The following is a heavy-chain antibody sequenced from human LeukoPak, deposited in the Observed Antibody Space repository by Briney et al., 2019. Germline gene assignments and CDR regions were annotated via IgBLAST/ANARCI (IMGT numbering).Heavy chain of an antibody. V-gene: IGHV3-74*01. CDR3: ARDDY. CDR2: INPDGSTT. J-gene: IGHJ4*02. CDR1: GFTFSEYW. Sequence: GGSLRLSCAASGFTFSEYWMHWVRQVPGKGLAWVSRINPDGSTTVYADSVKGRFTISRDNAQNTLYLQMNSLRAEDTAVYYCARDDYWGQGTLVTVSS.